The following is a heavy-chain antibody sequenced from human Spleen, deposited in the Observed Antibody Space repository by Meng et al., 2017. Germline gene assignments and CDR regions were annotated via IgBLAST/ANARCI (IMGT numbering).Heavy chain of an antibody. V-gene: IGHV1-69*05. D-gene: IGHD2-21*01. CDR3: ARIEGGGAGRLGWFDP. J-gene: IGHJ5*02. Sequence: QVRLVQSGAGVKKPGSSVKVSCKASGGTFSSYAISWVRQAPGQGLEWMGGIIPIFGTANYAQKFQGRVTITTDESTSTAYMELSSLRSEDTAVYYCARIEGGGAGRLGWFDPWGQGTLVTVSS. CDR1: GGTFSSYA. CDR2: IIPIFGTA.